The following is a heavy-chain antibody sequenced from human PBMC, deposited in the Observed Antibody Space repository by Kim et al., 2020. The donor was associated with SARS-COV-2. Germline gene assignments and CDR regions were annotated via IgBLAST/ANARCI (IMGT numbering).Heavy chain of an antibody. Sequence: GGSLRLSCETSGFTFSSYSMNWVRQAPGKGLEWVSSISSSSSYIYYADSVKGRITSSRDNAKNSLYLQINSLGAEDTAVYYCARFVRDCSSTSCRSGIAFDIWGQGTMVTVPS. CDR1: GFTFSSYS. V-gene: IGHV3-21*01. CDR2: ISSSSSYI. CDR3: ARFVRDCSSTSCRSGIAFDI. J-gene: IGHJ3*02. D-gene: IGHD2-2*01.